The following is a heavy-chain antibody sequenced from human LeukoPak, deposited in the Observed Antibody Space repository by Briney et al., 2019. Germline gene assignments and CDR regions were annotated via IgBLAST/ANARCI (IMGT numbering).Heavy chain of an antibody. CDR2: ISSSSSYI. CDR3: ASSAYSGSYFDY. J-gene: IGHJ4*02. D-gene: IGHD1-26*01. V-gene: IGHV3-21*01. CDR1: GFTFSSYS. Sequence: PGGSLRLSCAASGFTFSSYSMNWVRQAPGKGLEWVSSISSSSSYIYYADSVKGRFTISRGNAKNSLYLQMNSLRAEDTAVYYCASSAYSGSYFDYWGQGTLVTVSS.